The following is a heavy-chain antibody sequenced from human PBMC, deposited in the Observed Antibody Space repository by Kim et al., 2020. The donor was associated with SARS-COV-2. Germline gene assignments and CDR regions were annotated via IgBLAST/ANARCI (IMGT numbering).Heavy chain of an antibody. CDR2: ISSSSSYI. D-gene: IGHD3-10*01. CDR1: GFTFSSYS. J-gene: IGHJ4*02. V-gene: IGHV3-21*01. Sequence: GGSLRLSCAASGFTFSSYSMNWVRQAPGKGLEWVSSISSSSSYIYYADSVKGRFTISRDNAKNSLYLQMNSLRAEDTAVYYCARRGEWFGELLPFDYWGQGTLVTVSS. CDR3: ARRGEWFGELLPFDY.